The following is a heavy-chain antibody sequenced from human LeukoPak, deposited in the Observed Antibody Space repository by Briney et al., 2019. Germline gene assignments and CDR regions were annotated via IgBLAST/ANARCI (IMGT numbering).Heavy chain of an antibody. CDR2: INSDGSST. V-gene: IGHV3-74*01. CDR1: GFTFSSYW. Sequence: QPGGSLRLSCAASGFTFSSYWMHWVRQAPGKGLVWVPRINSDGSSTSYADSVKGRFTISRDNAKNTLYLQMNSLRAEDTAVYYCARDHDCGDYLCDYWGQGTLVTVSS. D-gene: IGHD4-17*01. J-gene: IGHJ4*02. CDR3: ARDHDCGDYLCDY.